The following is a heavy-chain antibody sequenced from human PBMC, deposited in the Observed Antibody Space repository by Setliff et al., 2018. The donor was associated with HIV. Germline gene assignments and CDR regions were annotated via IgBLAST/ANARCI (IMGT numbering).Heavy chain of an antibody. CDR1: GGSISGDY. CDR3: AKKVAGRGWFDP. CDR2: INYSGTT. Sequence: SETLSLTCTVSGGSISGDYWSWIRQPPGRGLEWIGYINYSGTTNYNPSLKSRVTISVDTSKNQFSLNLSSVTAADTAAYFCAKKVAGRGWFDPWGQGTLVTVSS. J-gene: IGHJ5*02. D-gene: IGHD1-26*01. V-gene: IGHV4-59*08.